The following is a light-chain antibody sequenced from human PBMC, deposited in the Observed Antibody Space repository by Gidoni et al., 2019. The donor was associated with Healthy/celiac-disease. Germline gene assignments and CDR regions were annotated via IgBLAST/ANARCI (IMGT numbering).Light chain of an antibody. V-gene: IGKV3-20*01. CDR1: QSVSSSY. CDR2: GAS. Sequence: DIVLTQSPGTLSLSPGERATLSCRASQSVSSSYLAWYQQKPGQAPRHLIYGASSRATGIPDRFSGSGSGTDFTLTISRLEPEDFAVYYCQQYGSSLYTFGQGTKLEIK. CDR3: QQYGSSLYT. J-gene: IGKJ2*01.